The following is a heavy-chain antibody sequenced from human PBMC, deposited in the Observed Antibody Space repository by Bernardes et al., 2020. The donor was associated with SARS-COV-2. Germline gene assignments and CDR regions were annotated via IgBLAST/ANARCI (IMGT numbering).Heavy chain of an antibody. J-gene: IGHJ4*02. D-gene: IGHD3-22*01. CDR2: INGVGSST. CDR1: PFTFSSFS. V-gene: IGHV3-23*01. Sequence: GGSLRLSCSASPFTFSSFSMHWVRQAPGKGLEWVSGINGVGSSTSYADSVKGRFTISRDNSKNTLYLQMHTLRAEDTAVYYCVKSDGNNFYYRYFDSWGQGALVTVSS. CDR3: VKSDGNNFYYRYFDS.